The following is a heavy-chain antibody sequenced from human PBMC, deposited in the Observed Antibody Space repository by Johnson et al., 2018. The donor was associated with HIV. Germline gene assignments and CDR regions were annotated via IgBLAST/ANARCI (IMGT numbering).Heavy chain of an antibody. Sequence: VQLVESGGGLVQPGGSLRLSCAASGFTFSSYWMHWVRHAPGTGLVWVSRINSDGSSTSYADSVKGRFTISRVNAKNTLYLQMNSLRAEDTAVYYCAKDEQWLNDAFDIWGQGTMVTVSS. CDR1: GFTFSSYW. D-gene: IGHD6-19*01. CDR2: INSDGSST. V-gene: IGHV3-74*01. J-gene: IGHJ3*02. CDR3: AKDEQWLNDAFDI.